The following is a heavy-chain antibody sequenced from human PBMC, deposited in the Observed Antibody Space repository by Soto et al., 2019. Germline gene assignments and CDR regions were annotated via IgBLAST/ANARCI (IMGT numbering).Heavy chain of an antibody. D-gene: IGHD6-25*01. CDR3: AKDRLSLYFDY. V-gene: IGHV3-30*18. J-gene: IGHJ4*02. CDR2: ISYDGSNK. CDR1: GFTFSSYG. Sequence: GGSLRLSCAASGFTFSSYGMHWVRQAPGKGLEWVAVISYDGSNKYYADSVKGRFTISRDNSKNTLYLQMNSLRAEDTAVYYCAKDRLSLYFDYWGQGTLVTVSS.